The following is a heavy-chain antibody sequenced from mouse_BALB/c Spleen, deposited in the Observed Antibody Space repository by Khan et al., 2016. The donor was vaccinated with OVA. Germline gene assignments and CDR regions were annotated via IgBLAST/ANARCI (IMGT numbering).Heavy chain of an antibody. CDR2: ISTYSGNT. CDR3: ARPAYDGYYDY. D-gene: IGHD2-3*01. Sequence: QVQLQQSGPELVRPGVSVKISCKGSGYTFTDYAIHWVKQSHAKSLEWVGLISTYSGNTNYNQKFKGKATMTVDKSSSTAYMELARLTSEDSAIYYYARPAYDGYYDYWGQGTTLTVSS. CDR1: GYTFTDYA. V-gene: IGHV1S137*01. J-gene: IGHJ2*01.